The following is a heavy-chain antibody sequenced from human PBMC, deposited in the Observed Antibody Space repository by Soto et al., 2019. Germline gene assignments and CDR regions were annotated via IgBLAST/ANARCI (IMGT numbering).Heavy chain of an antibody. CDR3: ARGDGGSFYL. D-gene: IGHD4-17*01. CDR2: IHSDGTST. Sequence: EVQLVESGGGLVQPGESLRLSCAASGFTFDYYWMHWVRQAPGKGLVWVSRIHSDGTSTTYADSVKGRFTISRDNAKNTLSLQMNSLRVEDTAVYYCARGDGGSFYLWAQRTVVTVSS. J-gene: IGHJ3*01. V-gene: IGHV3-74*01. CDR1: GFTFDYYW.